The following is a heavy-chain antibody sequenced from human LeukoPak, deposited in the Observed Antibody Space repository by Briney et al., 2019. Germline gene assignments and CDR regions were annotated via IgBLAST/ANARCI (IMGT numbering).Heavy chain of an antibody. Sequence: SETLSLTCTVSGGSISSYYWGWIRQTPGKGLDLIGTIYHSGTTYYHPSLKSRVTISVDTSKNQFSLKPSSVTAADTAVYYCARDVKYSSSSVLGNWFDPWGQGTLVTVSS. CDR1: GGSISSYY. CDR2: IYHSGTT. D-gene: IGHD6-6*01. CDR3: ARDVKYSSSSVLGNWFDP. V-gene: IGHV4-39*07. J-gene: IGHJ5*02.